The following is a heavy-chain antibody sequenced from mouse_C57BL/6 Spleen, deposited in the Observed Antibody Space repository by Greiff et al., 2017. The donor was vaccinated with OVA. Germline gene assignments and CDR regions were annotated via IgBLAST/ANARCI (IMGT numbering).Heavy chain of an antibody. CDR2: IYPGDGDT. CDR1: GYAFSSYW. D-gene: IGHD2-12*01. J-gene: IGHJ4*01. V-gene: IGHV1-80*01. CDR3: ARGALRRGYAMDY. Sequence: QVQLQQSGAELVKPGASVKISCKASGYAFSSYWMNWVKQRPGKGLEWIGQIYPGDGDTNYNGKFKGKATLTADKSSSTAYMQLSSLTSEDSAVYFCARGALRRGYAMDYWGQGTSVTVSS.